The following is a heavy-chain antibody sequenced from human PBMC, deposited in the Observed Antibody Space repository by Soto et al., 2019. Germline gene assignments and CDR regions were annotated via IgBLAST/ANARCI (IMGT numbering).Heavy chain of an antibody. CDR3: ARRGVYYFDY. CDR1: GGSISSSSYY. V-gene: IGHV4-39*01. CDR2: LYYSGST. J-gene: IGHJ4*02. Sequence: SETLSLTCTVSGGSISSSSYYWGWIRQPPGKGLEWIGSLYYSGSTYYNPSLKSRVTISVDTSKNQFSLKLSSVTAADTAVYYCARRGVYYFDYWGQGTLVTVSS. D-gene: IGHD3-10*01.